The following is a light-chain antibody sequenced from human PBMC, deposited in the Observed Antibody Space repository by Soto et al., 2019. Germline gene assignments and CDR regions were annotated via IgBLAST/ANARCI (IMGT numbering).Light chain of an antibody. V-gene: IGKV1-5*03. CDR1: QSISSW. CDR2: KAS. Sequence: GDRVTITCRASQSISSWLAWYQQKPGKAPKLLINKASSLESGVPSRFSGSGSGTEFTLTISSLQPDDFATYYCQQYKSYSSWTFGQGTKVDIK. J-gene: IGKJ1*01. CDR3: QQYKSYSSWT.